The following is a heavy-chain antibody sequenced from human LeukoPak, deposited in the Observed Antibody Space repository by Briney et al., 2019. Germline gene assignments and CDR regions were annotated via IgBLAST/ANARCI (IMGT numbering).Heavy chain of an antibody. J-gene: IGHJ5*02. Sequence: KPSETLSLTCTVSGYSISSGYYWGWIRQPPGKGLEWIGSIYHSGSTYYNPSLKSRVTISVDTSKNQFSLKLSSVTAADTAVYYCALTSSGSYRNWFDPWGQGTLVTVSS. CDR1: GYSISSGYY. CDR2: IYHSGST. D-gene: IGHD1-26*01. V-gene: IGHV4-38-2*02. CDR3: ALTSSGSYRNWFDP.